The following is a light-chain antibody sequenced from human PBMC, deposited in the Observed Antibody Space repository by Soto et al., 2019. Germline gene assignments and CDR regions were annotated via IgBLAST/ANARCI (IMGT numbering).Light chain of an antibody. CDR3: SSHTSSSNLI. J-gene: IGLJ2*01. CDR2: DVN. Sequence: QSALTQPASVSGSLGQSITISCTGTSRDVGNYNYVSWYQHHTGRAPKLVIYDVNNRPAGISNRFSGSKSDNTASLIIFGLQAEDEADYYSSSHTSSSNLIFGGGTKLTVL. CDR1: SRDVGNYNY. V-gene: IGLV2-14*03.